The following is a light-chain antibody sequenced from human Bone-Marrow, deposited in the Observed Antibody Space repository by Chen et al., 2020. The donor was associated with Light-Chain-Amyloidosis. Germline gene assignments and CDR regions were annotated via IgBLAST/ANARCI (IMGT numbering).Light chain of an antibody. CDR1: SSDVGGYNY. CDR3: SSYTSSSTLV. J-gene: IGLJ2*01. V-gene: IGLV2-14*03. Sequence: QSALTQPASVSGSPGQSITISCTGTSSDVGGYNYVSWYQQPPGKAPKLIIFDVSNRPSGVSNGFSGSKSGNAASLTISGLQAEDEADYYCSSYTSSSTLVFGGGTKLTVL. CDR2: DVS.